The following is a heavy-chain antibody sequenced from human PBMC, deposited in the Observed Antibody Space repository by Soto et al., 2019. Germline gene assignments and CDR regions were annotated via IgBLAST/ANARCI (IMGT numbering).Heavy chain of an antibody. Sequence: EVQLVESGGGLVKPGESLRLSCAASDLSFSNAYINWVRQAPGKRLEWVGRIKSKTDGGTIDYAAPVKGRFIISRDDSSKTVYLQMNSLKTEDTAVYYCTTRGALGYWGQGTLVTVSS. J-gene: IGHJ4*02. CDR2: IKSKTDGGTI. CDR3: TTRGALGY. CDR1: DLSFSNAY. V-gene: IGHV3-15*07. D-gene: IGHD1-26*01.